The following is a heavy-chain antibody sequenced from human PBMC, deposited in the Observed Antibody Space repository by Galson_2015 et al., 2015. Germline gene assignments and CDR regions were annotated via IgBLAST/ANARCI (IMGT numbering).Heavy chain of an antibody. CDR1: GFTFSSYG. J-gene: IGHJ4*02. CDR3: ARDHGEYGSGHFDY. CDR2: IWYDGSNK. D-gene: IGHD3-10*01. Sequence: SLRLSCAASGFTFSSYGMHWVRQAPGKGLEWVAVIWYDGSNKYYADSVKGRFTISRDNSKNTLYLQMNSLRAEDTAVYYCARDHGEYGSGHFDYWGQGTLVTVSS. V-gene: IGHV3-33*01.